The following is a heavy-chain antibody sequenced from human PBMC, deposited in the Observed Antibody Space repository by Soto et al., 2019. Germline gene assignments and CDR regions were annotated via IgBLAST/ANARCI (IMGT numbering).Heavy chain of an antibody. Sequence: ASVKVSCKAPGYTFTSYAMHWVRQAPGQRLEWMGWINAGNGNTKYSQKFQGRVTITRDTSASTAYMELSSLRSEDTAVYYCARAGYCSGGSCYADYYFDYWGQGTLVTVSS. D-gene: IGHD2-15*01. CDR1: GYTFTSYA. V-gene: IGHV1-3*01. CDR2: INAGNGNT. J-gene: IGHJ4*02. CDR3: ARAGYCSGGSCYADYYFDY.